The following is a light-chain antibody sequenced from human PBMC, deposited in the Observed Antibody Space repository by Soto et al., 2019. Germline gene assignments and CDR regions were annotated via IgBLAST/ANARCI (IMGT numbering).Light chain of an antibody. Sequence: QSVLTQPASVSGSPGQSITISCTGTSSDVGGYNFVSWLQHHPGKAPTLMIYEVTNRPSGVPDRFSGSKSGNTASLTISGLQAEDEADYYCTSYRSGNTRAFGTGTKLTVL. CDR1: SSDVGGYNF. V-gene: IGLV2-14*01. J-gene: IGLJ1*01. CDR3: TSYRSGNTRA. CDR2: EVT.